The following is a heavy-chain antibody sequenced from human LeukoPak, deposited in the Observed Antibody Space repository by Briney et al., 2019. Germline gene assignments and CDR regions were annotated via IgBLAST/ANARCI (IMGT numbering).Heavy chain of an antibody. CDR1: GGSVSSGSYY. J-gene: IGHJ4*02. V-gene: IGHV4-61*01. Sequence: PSETLSLTCTVSGGSVSSGSYYWSWIRQPPGKGLEWIGYIYYSGSTNYNPSLKSRVTISVDTSKNQFSLKLSSVTAADTAVYYCARLSNYGSFDYWGQGTLVTVSS. CDR3: ARLSNYGSFDY. D-gene: IGHD4-17*01. CDR2: IYYSGST.